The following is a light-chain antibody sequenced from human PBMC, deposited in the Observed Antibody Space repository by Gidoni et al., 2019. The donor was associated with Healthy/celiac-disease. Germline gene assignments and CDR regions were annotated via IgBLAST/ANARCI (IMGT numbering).Light chain of an antibody. CDR1: QGVSSY. CDR3: QQRSNWHPEFT. CDR2: DAS. Sequence: EIVLTQSPATLSLSPGERATLSCRASQGVSSYLAWYQQKPGQAPRLLIYDASNRATGIPARFSGSGPGTDFTLTISSLEPEDFAVYYCQQRSNWHPEFTFXPXTKVDIK. J-gene: IGKJ3*01. V-gene: IGKV3D-11*01.